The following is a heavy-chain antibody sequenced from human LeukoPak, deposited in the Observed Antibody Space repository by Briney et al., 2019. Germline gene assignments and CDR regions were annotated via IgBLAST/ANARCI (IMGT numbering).Heavy chain of an antibody. CDR3: AKDTYGKNYYYGMDV. Sequence: GGSLRLSCAASGFTVSNSYMSWVRQAPGKGLEWVSIIYSGGSTYYADSVKGRFTISRDNSKNTLYLQMNSLRAEDTAVYYCAKDTYGKNYYYGMDVWGQGTTVTVSS. CDR1: GFTVSNSY. V-gene: IGHV3-53*01. J-gene: IGHJ6*02. D-gene: IGHD3-10*01. CDR2: IYSGGST.